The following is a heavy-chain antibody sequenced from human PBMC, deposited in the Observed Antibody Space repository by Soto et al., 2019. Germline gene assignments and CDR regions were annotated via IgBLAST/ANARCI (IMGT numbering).Heavy chain of an antibody. CDR2: INSDGSTT. CDR1: GFTFSNAW. CDR3: AKQFDY. J-gene: IGHJ4*02. Sequence: PGGSLRLSCAASGFTFSNAWLNWVRQAPGKGLVWVSRINSDGSTTGYADSVKGRFTISRDNAKNTPYLQMNSLRAEDMAVYYCAKQFDYCGPGPLLTVSS. V-gene: IGHV3-74*01.